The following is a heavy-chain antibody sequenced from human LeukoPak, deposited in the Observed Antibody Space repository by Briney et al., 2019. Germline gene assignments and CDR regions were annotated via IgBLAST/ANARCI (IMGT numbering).Heavy chain of an antibody. CDR3: ARDLKWGVVVAAICMDV. CDR1: GFTFSSYS. CDR2: ISSSSSTI. D-gene: IGHD2-15*01. J-gene: IGHJ6*02. Sequence: GGSLRLSCAASGFTFSSYSMNWVRQAPGKGLEWVSYISSSSSTIYYADSVKGRFTISRDNAKNSLYLQMNSLRAEDTAVYYCARDLKWGVVVAAICMDVWGQGTTVTVSS. V-gene: IGHV3-48*04.